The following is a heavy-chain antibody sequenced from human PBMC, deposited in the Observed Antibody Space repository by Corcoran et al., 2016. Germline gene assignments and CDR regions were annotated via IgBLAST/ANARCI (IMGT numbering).Heavy chain of an antibody. V-gene: IGHV4-34*01. CDR1: GGSFSGYY. D-gene: IGHD3-22*01. CDR2: INHSGST. CDR3: ASGYYYESSGYYSWDY. Sequence: QVQLQQWGAGLLKPSETLSLTCAVYGGSFSGYYWSWIRQPPGKGLEWIGEINHSGSTNYNPSLKSRVTISVDTCKNQFSLKLSSVTAADTAVYYCASGYYYESSGYYSWDYWGQGTRVTVSS. J-gene: IGHJ4*02.